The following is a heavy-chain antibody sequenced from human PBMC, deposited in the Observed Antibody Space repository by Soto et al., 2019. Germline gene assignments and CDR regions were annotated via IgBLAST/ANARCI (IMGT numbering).Heavy chain of an antibody. CDR3: HGYGY. V-gene: IGHV3-53*01. Sequence: EVQLVESGGGLIQPGGSLRLSCVVSGFTVSSSNYMSWVRQAPGKGLGWVSVIYTGGTTYYAYSVKGRFTISRDNSKNTLYIQMNRRSAEDTDVYYCHGYGYWGQGTLVTVSS. D-gene: IGHD5-12*01. CDR2: IYTGGTT. CDR1: GFTVSSSNY. J-gene: IGHJ4*02.